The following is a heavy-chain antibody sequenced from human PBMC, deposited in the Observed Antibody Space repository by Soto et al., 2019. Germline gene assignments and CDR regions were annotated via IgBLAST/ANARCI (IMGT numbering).Heavy chain of an antibody. Sequence: SETLSLTCAVYGGSFSGYYWSWIRQPPGKGLEWIGEINHSGSTNYNPSLKSRVTISVDTSKNQFSLKLSSVTAADTAVYYCARDRSGWYLGGNWFDPWGQGILVTVSS. CDR1: GGSFSGYY. D-gene: IGHD6-19*01. V-gene: IGHV4-34*01. J-gene: IGHJ5*02. CDR2: INHSGST. CDR3: ARDRSGWYLGGNWFDP.